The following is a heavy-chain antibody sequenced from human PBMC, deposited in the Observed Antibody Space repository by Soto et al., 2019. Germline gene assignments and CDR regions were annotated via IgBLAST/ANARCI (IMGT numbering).Heavy chain of an antibody. J-gene: IGHJ4*02. V-gene: IGHV1-69*01. D-gene: IGHD6-19*01. CDR1: GGTFSSYA. CDR2: IIPIFGTA. CDR3: ARSSVVGMGGHYFDY. Sequence: QVQLVQSGAEVKKPGSSVKVSCQASGGTFSSYAISWVRQAPGQGLEWMGGIIPIFGTANYAQKFQGRVTITADESTSTAYMGLRSLRPEDTAGYYCARSSVVGMGGHYFDYWGQGTLVTVSS.